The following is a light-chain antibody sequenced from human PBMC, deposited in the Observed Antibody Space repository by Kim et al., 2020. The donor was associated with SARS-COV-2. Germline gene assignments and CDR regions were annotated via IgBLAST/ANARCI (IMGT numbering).Light chain of an antibody. Sequence: NFMLTQPHSVSESPGKTVTISCTHSSGSIASNYVQWYQQRPGSAPTTVIYEDNQRPSGVPDRFSGSIDSSSNSASLTISGLKTEDEADYYCQSYDSSNVVSGGGTQLTVL. CDR3: QSYDSSNVV. CDR1: SGSIASNY. V-gene: IGLV6-57*04. CDR2: EDN. J-gene: IGLJ2*01.